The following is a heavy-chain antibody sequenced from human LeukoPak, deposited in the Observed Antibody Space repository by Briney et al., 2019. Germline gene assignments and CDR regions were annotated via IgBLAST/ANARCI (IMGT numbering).Heavy chain of an antibody. Sequence: GGSLRLSCAASGFTFSSYSMNWVRQAPGKGLEWVSSISSGSSYIYYADSVKGRFTISRDNAKNSLYLQMNSLRAEDTAVYYCARDREWLNWFDPWGQGTLVTVSS. CDR2: ISSGSSYI. V-gene: IGHV3-21*01. J-gene: IGHJ5*02. CDR1: GFTFSSYS. D-gene: IGHD3-3*01. CDR3: ARDREWLNWFDP.